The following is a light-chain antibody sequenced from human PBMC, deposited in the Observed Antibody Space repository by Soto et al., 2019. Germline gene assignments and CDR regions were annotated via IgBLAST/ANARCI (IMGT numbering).Light chain of an antibody. CDR2: AAL. CDR1: PSVSSN. J-gene: IGKJ1*01. CDR3: QQYNNWPPRT. V-gene: IGKV3-15*01. Sequence: EIVMTQSPAPLSASPGERATLSCRASPSVSSNLAWYQQKPGQAPRLLIYAALTRATGLPARFSGSESGTAFTLTISSRQSEDFALYYCQQYNNWPPRTFGQGSKGEIK.